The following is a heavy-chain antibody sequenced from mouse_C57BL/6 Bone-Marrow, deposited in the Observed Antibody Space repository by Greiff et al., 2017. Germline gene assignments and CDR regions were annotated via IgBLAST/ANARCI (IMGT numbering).Heavy chain of an antibody. CDR3: ASFITTVVASDY. V-gene: IGHV1-64*01. Sequence: QVQLQQPGAELVKPGASVKLSCKASGYTFTSYWMHWVKQRPGQGLEWIGMIHPNSGSTNYNEKFKSKATLTVDKSSSTAYMQLSSLTSEDSAVYYCASFITTVVASDYWGQGTTLTVSS. CDR2: IHPNSGST. D-gene: IGHD1-1*01. CDR1: GYTFTSYW. J-gene: IGHJ2*01.